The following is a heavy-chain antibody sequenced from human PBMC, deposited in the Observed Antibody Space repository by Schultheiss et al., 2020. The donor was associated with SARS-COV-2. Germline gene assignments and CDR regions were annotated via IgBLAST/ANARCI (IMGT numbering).Heavy chain of an antibody. V-gene: IGHV4-61*01. Sequence: SQTLSLTFTVSGGSVSSGNYYWSWIRQPPGKGLEWIGYIYYSGSTNYNPSLKSRVTISVDTSKNQFSLKLSSVTAADTAVYYCARARGGTTTGYYFDYWGQGTLVTVSS. D-gene: IGHD1-14*01. J-gene: IGHJ4*02. CDR3: ARARGGTTTGYYFDY. CDR1: GGSVSSGNYY. CDR2: IYYSGST.